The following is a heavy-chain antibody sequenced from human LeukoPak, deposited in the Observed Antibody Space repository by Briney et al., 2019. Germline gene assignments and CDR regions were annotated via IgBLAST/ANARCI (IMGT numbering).Heavy chain of an antibody. V-gene: IGHV3-48*03. D-gene: IGHD3-10*01. Sequence: GGSLRLSCAASGFTFSSYEMSWVRQAPGKGLEWVSYISGSGSTIYYADSVQGRFTISRDNAKNSLYLQMNSLRAEDTAVYYCARGGTPSGSFNYYYYYMDVWGKGTTVTVSS. CDR1: GFTFSSYE. CDR2: ISGSGSTI. CDR3: ARGGTPSGSFNYYYYYMDV. J-gene: IGHJ6*03.